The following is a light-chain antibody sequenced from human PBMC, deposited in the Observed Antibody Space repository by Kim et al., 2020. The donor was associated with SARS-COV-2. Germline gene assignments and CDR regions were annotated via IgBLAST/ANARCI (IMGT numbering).Light chain of an antibody. J-gene: IGKJ5*01. Sequence: SASVGDRVTITCQASHDINNYLNWYQQKPGKAPKLLIYDASNLQAGVPSRFSGSGSGTDFTFTISSLQPEDIATYYCQQYDNLPPIFGQGTRLEIK. CDR2: DAS. V-gene: IGKV1-33*01. CDR3: QQYDNLPPI. CDR1: HDINNY.